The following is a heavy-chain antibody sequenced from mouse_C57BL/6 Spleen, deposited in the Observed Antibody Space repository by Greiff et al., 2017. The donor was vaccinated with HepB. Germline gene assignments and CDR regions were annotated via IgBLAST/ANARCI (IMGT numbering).Heavy chain of an antibody. J-gene: IGHJ4*01. CDR2: IDPETGGT. Sequence: QVQLQQSGAELVRPGASVTLSCKASGYTFTDYEMHWVKQTPVHGLEWIRAIDPETGGTAYNQKFKGKAILTADKSSSTAYMELRSLTSEDSAVYYCTRWLRRYAMDYWGQGTSVTVSS. D-gene: IGHD2-2*01. CDR3: TRWLRRYAMDY. V-gene: IGHV1-15*01. CDR1: GYTFTDYE.